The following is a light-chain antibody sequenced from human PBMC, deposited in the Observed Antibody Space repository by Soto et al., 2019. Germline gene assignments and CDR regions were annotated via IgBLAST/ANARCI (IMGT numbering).Light chain of an antibody. CDR3: SSYTTSYTQV. V-gene: IGLV2-14*01. Sequence: QSVLTQPASVSGSPGQSITISCTGTSSDVGGYNYVSWYQHHPGKSPKLMIYEVSNRPSGVSNRFSGSKSGNTASLSISGLQAEDEADYYCSSYTTSYTQVFGGGTQLTVL. CDR1: SSDVGGYNY. CDR2: EVS. J-gene: IGLJ3*02.